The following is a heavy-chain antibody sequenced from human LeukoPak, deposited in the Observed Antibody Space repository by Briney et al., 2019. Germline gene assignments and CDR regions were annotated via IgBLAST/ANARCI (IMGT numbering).Heavy chain of an antibody. Sequence: SETLSLTCTVSGGSISSYYWSWIRQPPGKGLEWIGYIYYSGSTNYNPYLKSRVTISVDTSKNQFSLKLSSVTAADTAVYYCARLTYGSGSSMNWFDPWGQGSLVTVSS. J-gene: IGHJ5*02. D-gene: IGHD3-10*01. CDR3: ARLTYGSGSSMNWFDP. V-gene: IGHV4-59*01. CDR1: GGSISSYY. CDR2: IYYSGST.